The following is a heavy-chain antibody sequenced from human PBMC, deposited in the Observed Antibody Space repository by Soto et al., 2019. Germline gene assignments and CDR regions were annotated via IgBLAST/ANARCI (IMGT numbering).Heavy chain of an antibody. Sequence: EVQLVESGGGLVKPGGSLRLSCAASGFTFNTYSMNWVRQAPGKGLEWVSSISSTSAYIYYADSVRGRFTISRDNAKNSLSLQMNSPKAEDTAVYYCAREKSGADAWFFDLWGRGTLVTVSS. CDR2: ISSTSAYI. D-gene: IGHD1-26*01. V-gene: IGHV3-21*01. CDR1: GFTFNTYS. CDR3: AREKSGADAWFFDL. J-gene: IGHJ2*01.